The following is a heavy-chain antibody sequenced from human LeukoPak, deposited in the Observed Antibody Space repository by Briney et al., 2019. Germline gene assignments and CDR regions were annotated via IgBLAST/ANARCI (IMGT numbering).Heavy chain of an antibody. Sequence: ASVKVSCKASGYTFTSYDINWVRQATGQGLEWMGWMNPNSGNTGYAQKFQGRVTITRNTSISTAYMELRSLRSDDTAVYYCASFLEWSKDYYYYMDVWGKGTTVTVSS. CDR2: MNPNSGNT. D-gene: IGHD3-3*01. CDR3: ASFLEWSKDYYYYMDV. V-gene: IGHV1-8*03. CDR1: GYTFTSYD. J-gene: IGHJ6*03.